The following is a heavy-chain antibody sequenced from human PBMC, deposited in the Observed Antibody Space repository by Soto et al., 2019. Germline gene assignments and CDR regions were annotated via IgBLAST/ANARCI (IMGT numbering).Heavy chain of an antibody. J-gene: IGHJ4*02. CDR1: GGPFSGYY. Sequence: QVQLQQWGAGLLKPSETLSLTCAVYGGPFSGYYWIWIRQPPGKGLEWIGEINDSGSTNYNPSLNXRXTXSXXTSTTQCSLKLSSVTAADTAVYYCARSRCRGGYNLWGQGNLVTVSS. CDR3: ARSRCRGGYNL. CDR2: INDSGST. D-gene: IGHD5-12*01. V-gene: IGHV4-34*01.